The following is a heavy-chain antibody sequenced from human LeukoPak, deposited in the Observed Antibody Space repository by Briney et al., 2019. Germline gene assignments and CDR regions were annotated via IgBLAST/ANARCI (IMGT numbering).Heavy chain of an antibody. CDR1: GFTFSDYY. J-gene: IGHJ4*02. D-gene: IGHD3-10*01. CDR3: ARGWGSGSYYEYYFDY. CDR2: ISSSGSTI. Sequence: GGSLRLFCAASGFTFSDYYMSWIRQAPGKGLEWVSYISSSGSTIYYADSVKGRFTISRDNAKNSLYLQMNSLRAEDTAVYYCARGWGSGSYYEYYFDYWGQGTLVTVSS. V-gene: IGHV3-11*01.